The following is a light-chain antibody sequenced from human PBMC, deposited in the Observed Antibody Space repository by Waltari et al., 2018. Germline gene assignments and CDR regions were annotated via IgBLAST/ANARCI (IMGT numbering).Light chain of an antibody. Sequence: DIVMTQSPLSLPVTPREPASISFSSSQSLLHTNGFHYLEWYLQRPGQSPQLLIYLGTNRASGVPDRFSGSRSGTDFTLKISSVEAEDVGVYYCMQTLQSPVTFGQGTRLEIK. CDR1: QSLLHTNGFHY. V-gene: IGKV2-28*01. CDR3: MQTLQSPVT. J-gene: IGKJ5*01. CDR2: LGT.